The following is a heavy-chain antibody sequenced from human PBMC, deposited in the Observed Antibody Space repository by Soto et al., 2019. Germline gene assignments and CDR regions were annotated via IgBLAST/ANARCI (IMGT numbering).Heavy chain of an antibody. CDR3: AKGGRQWLVTSDFNY. CDR2: VSHDGRNT. V-gene: IGHV3-30*18. CDR1: GFTFSDYS. Sequence: PGGSLRLSCAASGFTFSDYSMHWVPQAPGKGLEWVAVVSHDGRNTHYADSVKGRFTISRDSSKNTVSLEMTSLRAEDTAVYYCAKGGRQWLVTSDFNYWGQGALVTVSS. J-gene: IGHJ4*02. D-gene: IGHD6-19*01.